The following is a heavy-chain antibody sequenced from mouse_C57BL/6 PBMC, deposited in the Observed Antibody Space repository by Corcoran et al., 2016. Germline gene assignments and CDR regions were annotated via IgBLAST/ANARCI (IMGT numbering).Heavy chain of an antibody. V-gene: IGHV3-6*01. D-gene: IGHD4-1*01. Sequence: DVQLQESGPGLVKPSQSLSLTCSVTGYSITSGYYWNWIRQFPGNKLEWMGYISYDGSNNYNPSLKNRISITRDTSKNQFFLKLNSVTTEDTATYYCARDGGGLGRYFDYWGQGTTLTVSS. CDR3: ARDGGGLGRYFDY. CDR1: GYSITSGYY. CDR2: ISYDGSN. J-gene: IGHJ2*01.